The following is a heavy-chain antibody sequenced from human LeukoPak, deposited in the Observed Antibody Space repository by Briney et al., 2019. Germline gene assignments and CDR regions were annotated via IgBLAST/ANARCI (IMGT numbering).Heavy chain of an antibody. Sequence: ASVKVSCKASGYTFTSYDINWVRQATGQGLEWMGWMNPNSGNTGYAQKSQGRVTMTRNTSISTAYMELSSLRSEDTAVYYCARASGGDYGSGSYGHGGFDPWGQGTLVTVSS. CDR2: MNPNSGNT. J-gene: IGHJ5*02. V-gene: IGHV1-8*01. D-gene: IGHD3-10*01. CDR3: ARASGGDYGSGSYGHGGFDP. CDR1: GYTFTSYD.